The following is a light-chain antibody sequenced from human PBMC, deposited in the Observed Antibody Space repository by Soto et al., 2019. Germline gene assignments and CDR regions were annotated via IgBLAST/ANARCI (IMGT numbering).Light chain of an antibody. J-gene: IGKJ1*01. CDR3: QKYNGDQWT. Sequence: DIQMTQSPSSLSASVGDRVTIACRASQGISNYLVWYQQKPGKVPKLLLYAASTLQSGVPSRFSGSGSGTDFTLTITSLPPEDVATYYCQKYNGDQWTFGQGTKVDIK. V-gene: IGKV1-27*01. CDR1: QGISNY. CDR2: AAS.